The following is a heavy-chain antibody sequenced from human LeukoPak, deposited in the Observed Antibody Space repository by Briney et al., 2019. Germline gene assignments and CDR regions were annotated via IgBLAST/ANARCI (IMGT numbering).Heavy chain of an antibody. Sequence: ASVTVSCKASGYTFTSYGISWVRQAPGQGLEWMGWISAYNGNTNYAQTLQGRVTMTTDTSTSTAYMELRSLRSDDTAVYYCARELSRFLELDYWGQGTLVTVSS. J-gene: IGHJ4*02. CDR1: GYTFTSYG. CDR3: ARELSRFLELDY. V-gene: IGHV1-18*01. CDR2: ISAYNGNT. D-gene: IGHD3-3*01.